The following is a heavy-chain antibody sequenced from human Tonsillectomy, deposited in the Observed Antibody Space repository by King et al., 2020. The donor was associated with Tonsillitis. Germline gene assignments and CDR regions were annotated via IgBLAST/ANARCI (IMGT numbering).Heavy chain of an antibody. D-gene: IGHD1-26*01. V-gene: IGHV3-33*08. Sequence: VQLVESGGGVVQPGRSLRLSCAASGFTFSSYGMHWVRQAPGKGLEWVAVIWYNGSNKYYADSVKGRFTISRDNSNNTLYLQMNSLRAEDTAVYYCARDGPNYYYMDVWGTGTTVTVSS. CDR2: IWYNGSNK. J-gene: IGHJ6*03. CDR1: GFTFSSYG. CDR3: ARDGPNYYYMDV.